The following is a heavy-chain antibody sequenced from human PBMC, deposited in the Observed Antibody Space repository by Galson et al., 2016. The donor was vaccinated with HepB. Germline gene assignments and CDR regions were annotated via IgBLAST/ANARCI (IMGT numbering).Heavy chain of an antibody. CDR1: GFTFSTYS. J-gene: IGHJ4*02. D-gene: IGHD2-21*02. V-gene: IGHV3-21*04. Sequence: SLRLSCAASGFTFSTYSMNWVRLAPGKGLEWVSSTDSTSRYIHYADSVRGRFTISRDNAQKSLYLHMSRLRAEDTAVYYCARAEDCFGDCPQKYYLDSWGRGTLVTVSS. CDR3: ARAEDCFGDCPQKYYLDS. CDR2: TDSTSRYI.